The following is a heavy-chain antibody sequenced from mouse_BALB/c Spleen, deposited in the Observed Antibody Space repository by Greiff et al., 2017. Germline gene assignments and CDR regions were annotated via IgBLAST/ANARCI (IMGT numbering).Heavy chain of an antibody. CDR2: ISNGGGST. D-gene: IGHD1-1*01. CDR3: ARLDYGSSYWYFDV. Sequence: EVMLVESGGGLVQPGGSLKLSCAASGFTFSSYTMSWVRQTPEKRLEWVASISNGGGSTYYPDTVKGRFTISRDNAKNTLYLQMSSLKSEDTAMYYCARLDYGSSYWYFDVWGAGTTVTVSS. V-gene: IGHV5-12-2*01. J-gene: IGHJ1*01. CDR1: GFTFSSYT.